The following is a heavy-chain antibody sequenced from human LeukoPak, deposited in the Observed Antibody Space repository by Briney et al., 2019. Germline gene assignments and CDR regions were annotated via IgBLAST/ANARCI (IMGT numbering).Heavy chain of an antibody. D-gene: IGHD2-2*01. CDR3: ARDSIYCSSTSCYGSFLYFDY. CDR1: GFTFSSYG. CDR2: IWYDGSNK. J-gene: IGHJ4*02. Sequence: PGRSLRLSRAASGFTFSSYGMHWVRQAPGKGLEWVAVIWYDGSNKYYADSVKGRFTISRDNSKNTLYLQMNSLRAEDTAVYYCARDSIYCSSTSCYGSFLYFDYWGQGTLVTVSS. V-gene: IGHV3-33*01.